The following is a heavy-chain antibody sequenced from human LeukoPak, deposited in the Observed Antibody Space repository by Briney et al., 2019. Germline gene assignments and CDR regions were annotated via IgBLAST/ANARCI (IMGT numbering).Heavy chain of an antibody. CDR2: ISYDGSNK. D-gene: IGHD3-10*01. J-gene: IGHJ5*02. V-gene: IGHV3-30*04. Sequence: GGSLRLSCAASGFTFSSYAIHWVRQAPGKGLEGVADISYDGSNKYYADSVKGRFTISRDNSKTTLYLQMNSRRAEDPAVYYCARETFIRGAPYNWFAPWGQGTLVTVSS. CDR1: GFTFSSYA. CDR3: ARETFIRGAPYNWFAP.